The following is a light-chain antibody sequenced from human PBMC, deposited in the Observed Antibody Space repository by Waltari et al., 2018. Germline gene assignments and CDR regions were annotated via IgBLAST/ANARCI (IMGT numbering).Light chain of an antibody. V-gene: IGKV1-39*01. J-gene: IGKJ2*01. CDR3: QQSYSTPYT. CDR1: QSISSY. Sequence: DIQMTQSPSSLSASVGDRVTITCRPSQSISSYLNWYQQKPGKAPKLLIYAASSLQSGVPSRFSCSGSGTDCTLTISSLQPEDFATYYCQQSYSTPYTFGQGTKLEIK. CDR2: AAS.